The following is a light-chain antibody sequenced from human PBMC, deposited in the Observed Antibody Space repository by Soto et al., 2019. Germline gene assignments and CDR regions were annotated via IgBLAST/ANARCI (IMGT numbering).Light chain of an antibody. CDR1: QTMTRAY. CDR2: AAS. Sequence: EIVLMQSPGTLSLSPGERATLSCRASQTMTRAYLAWYQQKPGQAPRLLIYAASYRATGIPDKFSGSGSGTDFSLTIRRLEPEDSAVYYCHQYHSPPQTFGQGTKVDIK. V-gene: IGKV3-20*01. J-gene: IGKJ2*01. CDR3: HQYHSPPQT.